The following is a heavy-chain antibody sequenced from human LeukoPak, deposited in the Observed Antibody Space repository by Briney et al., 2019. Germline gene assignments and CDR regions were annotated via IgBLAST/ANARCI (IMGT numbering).Heavy chain of an antibody. Sequence: SETLSLTCTVSGGSISNGDYYWSWIRQPPGKGLEWIGYIYYSGSAYYNPSLQSRVTISVDTSKNQLSLKLSSVTAADTAVYYCAKYGDYPFDYWGQGTLVTVSS. CDR3: AKYGDYPFDY. CDR2: IYYSGSA. D-gene: IGHD4-17*01. CDR1: GGSISNGDYY. V-gene: IGHV4-30-4*01. J-gene: IGHJ4*02.